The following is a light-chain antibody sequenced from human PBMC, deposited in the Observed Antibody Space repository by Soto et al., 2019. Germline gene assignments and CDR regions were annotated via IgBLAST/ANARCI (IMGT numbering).Light chain of an antibody. CDR3: QQRTNWRLT. CDR2: DAS. CDR1: QSVSSH. Sequence: EVVLTQSPATQSLSPGERATLSCRASQSVSSHLTWYQQKPGQAPRLLIYDASNRATGIPARFSGSGSGTDFTLTISSLEPEDFAVYYCQQRTNWRLTFGGGTKVEIK. J-gene: IGKJ4*01. V-gene: IGKV3-11*01.